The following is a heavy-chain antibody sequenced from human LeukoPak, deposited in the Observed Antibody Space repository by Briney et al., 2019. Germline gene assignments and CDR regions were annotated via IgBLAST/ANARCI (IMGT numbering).Heavy chain of an antibody. D-gene: IGHD5-12*01. V-gene: IGHV3-21*01. CDR3: ARWDIVAPCDY. Sequence: GRSLRLSCAASGFTFSSYSMNGVREAPGRGLEWVSSISNSSSSIYYADSVKGRFTISRDNAKNSLYLQMNSLRAEDTAVYYCARWDIVAPCDYWGQGTLVTVSS. CDR1: GFTFSSYS. J-gene: IGHJ4*02. CDR2: ISNSSSSI.